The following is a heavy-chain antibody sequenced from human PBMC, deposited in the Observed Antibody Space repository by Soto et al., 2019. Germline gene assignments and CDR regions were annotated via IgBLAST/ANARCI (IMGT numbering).Heavy chain of an antibody. CDR2: INPLKGDT. Sequence: QVQLVQSGAEMKKPGASVKVSCKASGYTFSTYGITWVRQAPGQGLDWMGWINPLKGDTNSEARFQDRVTMTTHTSTRTAYMELRSLRSDDTAVYYCARVKVPAAILGAFDLWGQGTLVTVSS. J-gene: IGHJ3*01. D-gene: IGHD2-2*01. CDR1: GYTFSTYG. V-gene: IGHV1-18*01. CDR3: ARVKVPAAILGAFDL.